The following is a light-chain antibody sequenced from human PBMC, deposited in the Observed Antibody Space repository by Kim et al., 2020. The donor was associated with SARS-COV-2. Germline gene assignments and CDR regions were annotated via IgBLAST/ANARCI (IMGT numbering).Light chain of an antibody. CDR3: CSHAGGGTML. J-gene: IGLJ2*01. CDR2: EGS. CDR1: SSDIGSYSL. V-gene: IGLV2-23*01. Sequence: QSALTQPASASGSPGQSITISCTGTSSDIGSYSLVSWYQQYPGEAPKLMIYEGSKRPSGVSPRFSGSKSGNTASLTISGLQAEDEADYYCCSHAGGGTMLFGGGTQLTVL.